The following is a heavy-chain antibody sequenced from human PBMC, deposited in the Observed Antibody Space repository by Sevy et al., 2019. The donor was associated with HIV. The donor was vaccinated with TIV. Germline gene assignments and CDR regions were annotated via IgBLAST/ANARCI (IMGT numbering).Heavy chain of an antibody. Sequence: GGSLRLSCAASGFTFDDYAMHWVRQAPGKGLEWVSGISWNSGSIGYADSVKGRFTISRDNAKNSLYLQMNSLRAEDMALYYCAKDRYYYDSSGAFDIWGQGTMVTVSS. D-gene: IGHD3-22*01. CDR2: ISWNSGSI. CDR3: AKDRYYYDSSGAFDI. J-gene: IGHJ3*02. V-gene: IGHV3-9*03. CDR1: GFTFDDYA.